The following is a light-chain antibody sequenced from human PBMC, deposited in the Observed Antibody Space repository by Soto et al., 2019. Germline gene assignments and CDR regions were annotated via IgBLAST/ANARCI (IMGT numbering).Light chain of an antibody. CDR2: DAS. V-gene: IGKV3-11*01. Sequence: EIVLTQSPATLSLSPGERATLSCRASQSVSSYLAWYQQKPGQAPRLLIYDASNRATGIPARFSGSGSGTDFTLVISSLEPEDFAVYYWQQRSNGPTFGQGTKVEIK. CDR1: QSVSSY. J-gene: IGKJ1*01. CDR3: QQRSNGPT.